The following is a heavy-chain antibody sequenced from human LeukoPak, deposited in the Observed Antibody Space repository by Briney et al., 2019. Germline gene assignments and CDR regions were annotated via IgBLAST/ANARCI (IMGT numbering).Heavy chain of an antibody. CDR1: GYSFTSYD. Sequence: ASVKVSCKASGYSFTSYDVNWVRQAPGQGLEWMGWINPNSGGTNYAQKFQGRVTMTRDTSISTAYMELSRLRSDDTAVYYCARDGLGIMIQTRGYYYYYMDVWGKGTTVTVSS. J-gene: IGHJ6*03. V-gene: IGHV1-2*02. D-gene: IGHD3-16*01. CDR3: ARDGLGIMIQTRGYYYYYMDV. CDR2: INPNSGGT.